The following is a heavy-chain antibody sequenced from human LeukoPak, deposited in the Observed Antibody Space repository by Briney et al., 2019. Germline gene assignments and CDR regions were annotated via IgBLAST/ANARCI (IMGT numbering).Heavy chain of an antibody. D-gene: IGHD5-18*01. J-gene: IGHJ4*02. CDR1: GGSISSSSYY. V-gene: IGHV4-39*01. Sequence: NPSETLSLTCTVSGGSISSSSYYWDWIRQPPGKGLEWIGSIYYSGSTYYNPSLKSRVTISVDTSKNQFSLKLSSVTAADTAVYYCASIPQLWNLPHYWGQGTLVTVSS. CDR3: ASIPQLWNLPHY. CDR2: IYYSGST.